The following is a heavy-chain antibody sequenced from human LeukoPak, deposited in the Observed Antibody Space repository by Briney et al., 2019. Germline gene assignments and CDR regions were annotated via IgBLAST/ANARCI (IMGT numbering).Heavy chain of an antibody. J-gene: IGHJ4*02. Sequence: GGSLRLSCVASGFTFSGYWMTWIRQAPGKGLEWVANIRQDGGEKFYADSVRGRFTISRDNAENSLHLQMNSLRAEDTAVYYCARSGLSDKRSWALDDWGQGTLVTVSS. CDR1: GFTFSGYW. CDR2: IRQDGGEK. CDR3: ARSGLSDKRSWALDD. V-gene: IGHV3-7*01. D-gene: IGHD1-26*01.